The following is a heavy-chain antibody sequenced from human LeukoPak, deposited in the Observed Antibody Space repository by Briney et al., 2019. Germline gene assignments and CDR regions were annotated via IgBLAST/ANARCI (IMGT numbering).Heavy chain of an antibody. V-gene: IGHV3-7*01. J-gene: IGHJ3*02. D-gene: IGHD1-26*01. CDR1: GFTFRNYW. CDR2: IKEDGSEK. CDR3: ARDSHSCRGCAFDI. Sequence: GRSLRLSCAVSGFTFRNYWMSWVRQAPGKGLEWVANIKEDGSEKYYVDSVKGRFTISRDNAKNSLYLQMSSLRAEDTALYYCARDSHSCRGCAFDIWGQGTMVSVSS.